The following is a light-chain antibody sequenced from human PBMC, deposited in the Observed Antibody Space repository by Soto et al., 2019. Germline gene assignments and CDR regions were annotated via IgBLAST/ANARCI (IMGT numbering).Light chain of an antibody. J-gene: IGLJ1*01. CDR3: AAWDDSLSGSYV. Sequence: QSVLTQPPSASGTPGQRVTVSCSGSSSNIGNNYVFWYQHLPGTAAKLLIYSNDQRPSGVSDRFSGSKSGTSASLAISGLRSEDEADYYCAAWDDSLSGSYVFGTGTKLTVL. V-gene: IGLV1-47*02. CDR2: SND. CDR1: SSNIGNNY.